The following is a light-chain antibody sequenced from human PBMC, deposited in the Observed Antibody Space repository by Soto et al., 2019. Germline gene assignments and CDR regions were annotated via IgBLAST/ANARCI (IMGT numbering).Light chain of an antibody. J-gene: IGKJ2*01. CDR1: HDIKNY. CDR3: EQFDVLPPYT. Sequence: DIQLTQSPPSLSASEGDRVTITCQASHDIKNYLNWYQQKPATAPKLLIYDADNLQTGVPSRFSGSGAGTECTFTIGSLQPEDFAPYFCEQFDVLPPYTFGNGTKVEIK. CDR2: DAD. V-gene: IGKV1-33*01.